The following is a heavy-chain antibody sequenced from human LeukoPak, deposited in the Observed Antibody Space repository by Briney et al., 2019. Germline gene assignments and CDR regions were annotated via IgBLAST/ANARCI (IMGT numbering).Heavy chain of an antibody. CDR3: ARAYFPESDYVWGSYYI. CDR2: INPNSSGT. V-gene: IGHV1-2*02. CDR1: GYTFTGYY. D-gene: IGHD3-16*01. Sequence: GASVKVSCKASGYTFTGYYMHWVRQAPGQGLEWMGWINPNSSGTNYAQKFQGRVTMTRDTSASTAYMELSSLRSEDTAVYYCARAYFPESDYVWGSYYIWGQGTMVTVSS. J-gene: IGHJ3*02.